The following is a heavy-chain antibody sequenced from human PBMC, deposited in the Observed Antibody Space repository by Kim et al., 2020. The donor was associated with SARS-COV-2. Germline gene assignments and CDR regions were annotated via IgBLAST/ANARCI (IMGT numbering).Heavy chain of an antibody. CDR3: ARRRRLEPFRGYWDFDL. CDR2: INHSGST. J-gene: IGHJ2*01. CDR1: GGSFSGYY. Sequence: SETLSLTCAVYGGSFSGYYWSWIRQPPGKGLEWIGEINHSGSTNYNPSLKSRVTISVDTSKNQFSLKLSSVTAADTAVYYCARRRRLEPFRGYWDFDLWG. D-gene: IGHD1-1*01. V-gene: IGHV4-34*01.